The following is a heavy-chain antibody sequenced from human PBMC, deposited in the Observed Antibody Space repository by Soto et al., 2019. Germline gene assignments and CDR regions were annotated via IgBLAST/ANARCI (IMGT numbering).Heavy chain of an antibody. Sequence: QVQLQESGPGLVKPSETLSLTCSVSGGSISSSYWSWIRQPAGKGLEWLGRIFPGGSTNFNPSLESRVTMSVDTSKNQFSLILTSGTAADTAVYYCARESPLTTGSYDYWGQGTLLTVSS. CDR3: ARESPLTTGSYDY. D-gene: IGHD1-1*01. CDR2: IFPGGST. J-gene: IGHJ4*02. CDR1: GGSISSSY. V-gene: IGHV4-4*07.